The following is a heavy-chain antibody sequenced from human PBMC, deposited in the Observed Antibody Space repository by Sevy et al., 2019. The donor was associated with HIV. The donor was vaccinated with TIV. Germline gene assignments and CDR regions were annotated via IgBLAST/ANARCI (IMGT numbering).Heavy chain of an antibody. J-gene: IGHJ5*02. D-gene: IGHD1-20*01. Sequence: GGSLRLSCVASGFTLNSDAMSWVLQAPGKGLEWISDISGTGGRTNYADSVVGRFTISRDNSKNTLYLQMNSLRAEDTAIYYCAIDGYNWIPFDRWGQGTLVTVSS. CDR2: ISGTGGRT. V-gene: IGHV3-23*01. CDR3: AIDGYNWIPFDR. CDR1: GFTLNSDA.